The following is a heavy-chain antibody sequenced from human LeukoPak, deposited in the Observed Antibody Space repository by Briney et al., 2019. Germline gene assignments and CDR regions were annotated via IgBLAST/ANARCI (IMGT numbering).Heavy chain of an antibody. CDR1: GFSFSDYY. J-gene: IGHJ4*02. CDR2: DYCGGNT. CDR3: ARDYYGSLDY. D-gene: IGHD3-10*01. Sequence: LRLSCAASGFSFSDYYLNWIRQPPGKGLEWIAYDYCGGNTNYNPSLKSRVTISVDTSKNQFSLKLSSVTAADTAVYYCARDYYGSLDYWGQGILVTVSS. V-gene: IGHV4-59*01.